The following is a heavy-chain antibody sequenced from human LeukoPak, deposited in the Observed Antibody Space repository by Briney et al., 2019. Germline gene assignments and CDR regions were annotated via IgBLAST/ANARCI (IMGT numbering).Heavy chain of an antibody. Sequence: GRSLRLSCAASGFTFSSYGMHWVRQAPGKGLEWVAVIWYDGSNKYYADSVKGRFTISRDNSKSTLYLQMNSLRAEDTAVYYCAMGYCSGGSCYGFDYWGQGTLVTVSS. V-gene: IGHV3-33*01. CDR2: IWYDGSNK. CDR1: GFTFSSYG. CDR3: AMGYCSGGSCYGFDY. D-gene: IGHD2-15*01. J-gene: IGHJ4*02.